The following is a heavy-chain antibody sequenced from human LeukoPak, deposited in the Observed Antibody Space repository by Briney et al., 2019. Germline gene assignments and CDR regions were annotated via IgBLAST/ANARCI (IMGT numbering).Heavy chain of an antibody. V-gene: IGHV2-5*01. Sequence: ESGPTLVNPTETLTLTCTCSGFSVSSSGVAVGWIRQPPVKALEWLGHIYWNDDDRYSTSLKSRLTITKDTSENQVVLTMTNMDPVDTATYYCAHLTTSAYYYDYWGQGTLVTVSS. D-gene: IGHD1-1*01. CDR2: IYWNDDD. CDR3: AHLTTSAYYYDY. J-gene: IGHJ4*02. CDR1: GFSVSSSGVA.